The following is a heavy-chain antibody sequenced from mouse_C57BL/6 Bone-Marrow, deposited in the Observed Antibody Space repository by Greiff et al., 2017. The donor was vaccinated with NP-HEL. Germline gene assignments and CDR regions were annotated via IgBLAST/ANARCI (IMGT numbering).Heavy chain of an antibody. J-gene: IGHJ4*01. CDR3: EGYYYGSSSYYAMDY. CDR1: GYSFTDYN. V-gene: IGHV1-39*01. D-gene: IGHD1-1*01. Sequence: VQLQQSGPELVKPGASVKISCKASGYSFTDYNMNWVKQSNGKSLEWIGVINPNYGTTSYNQKFKGKATLTVDQSSSTAYMQLNSLTSEDSAVYYCEGYYYGSSSYYAMDYWGQGTSVTVSS. CDR2: INPNYGTT.